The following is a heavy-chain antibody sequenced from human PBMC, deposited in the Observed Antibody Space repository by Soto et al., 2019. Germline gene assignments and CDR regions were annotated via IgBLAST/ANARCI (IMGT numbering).Heavy chain of an antibody. CDR3: ARRYGGTFDY. V-gene: IGHV4-59*08. D-gene: IGHD2-15*01. J-gene: IGHJ4*02. CDR2: IYYSGST. Sequence: QVQLQESGPGLVKPSETLSLTCTVSGGSISSYYWSWIRQPPGKGLEWIGYIYYSGSTNYNPSLKSRVTISVATSKNQFSRKLSSVTAADTAGYYCARRYGGTFDYWGQGTLVTVSS. CDR1: GGSISSYY.